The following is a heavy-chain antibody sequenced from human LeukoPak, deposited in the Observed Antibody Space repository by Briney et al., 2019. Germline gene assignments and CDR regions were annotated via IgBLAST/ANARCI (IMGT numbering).Heavy chain of an antibody. V-gene: IGHV1-18*01. Sequence: ASVKVSCKASGYTFTSYGISWVRQAPGQGLEWMGWISAYNGNTNYAQKLQGRVTMTTDTSTSTAYMELRSLRSDDTAVYYCARVGLTIFGVVSFAFDIWGQGTMVTVSS. D-gene: IGHD3-3*01. J-gene: IGHJ3*02. CDR1: GYTFTSYG. CDR3: ARVGLTIFGVVSFAFDI. CDR2: ISAYNGNT.